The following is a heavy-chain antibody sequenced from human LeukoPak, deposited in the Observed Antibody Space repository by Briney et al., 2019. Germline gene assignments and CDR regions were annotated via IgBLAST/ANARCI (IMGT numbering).Heavy chain of an antibody. CDR2: IYYSGRT. D-gene: IGHD3-16*01. CDR1: GGSISSHY. Sequence: SETLTLTCTVSGGSISSHYWSWIRQPPGKGLEWIGYIYYSGRTNYNSSLKSRVTISVDTSKNQFSLKLSSVTAADTAVYYCARATGWGYAFDIWGQGTTVTVSS. J-gene: IGHJ3*02. V-gene: IGHV4-59*11. CDR3: ARATGWGYAFDI.